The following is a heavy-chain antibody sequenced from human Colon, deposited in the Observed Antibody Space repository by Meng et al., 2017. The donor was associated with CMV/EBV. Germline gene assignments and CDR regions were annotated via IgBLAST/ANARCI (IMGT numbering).Heavy chain of an antibody. J-gene: IGHJ6*02. CDR1: GFSFSSYT. V-gene: IGHV3-21*01. D-gene: IGHD1-1*01. CDR3: ARALKTLGTRSGLDV. Sequence: GESLKISCAASGFSFSSYTMNWVRQAPGKGLEWVSSINYRGSDRYYADSVKGRFTISRDNAKNSLYLQLNSLRAEDTAVYYCARALKTLGTRSGLDVWGQGTTVTVSS. CDR2: INYRGSDR.